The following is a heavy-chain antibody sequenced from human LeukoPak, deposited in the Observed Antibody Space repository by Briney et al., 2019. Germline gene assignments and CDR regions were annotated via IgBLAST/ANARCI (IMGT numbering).Heavy chain of an antibody. J-gene: IGHJ4*02. CDR2: IYYSGST. D-gene: IGHD3-3*01. CDR1: GGSISSSSYY. CDR3: ARALFHYDFWSGSAVVDY. Sequence: SETLPLTCTVSGGSISSSSYYWGWIRQPPGKGLEWIGSIYYSGSTYYNPSLKSRVTISVDTSKNQFSLKLSSVTAADTAVYYCARALFHYDFWSGSAVVDYWGQGTLVTVSS. V-gene: IGHV4-39*01.